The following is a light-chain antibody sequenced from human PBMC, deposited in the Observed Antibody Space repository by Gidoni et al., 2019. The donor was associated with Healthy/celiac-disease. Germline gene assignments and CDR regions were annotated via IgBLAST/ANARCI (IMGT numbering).Light chain of an antibody. Sequence: QSVLTQPPSVSGAPGQRVIISCTGSSSNIGAGYDVHWYQQLPGTAPKLLIYGNSNRPSGVPDRFSGSKSGTSASLAITGLQAEDEADYYCQSYDSSLSAPYVFGTGTKVTVL. CDR3: QSYDSSLSAPYV. V-gene: IGLV1-40*01. CDR1: SSNIGAGYD. J-gene: IGLJ1*01. CDR2: GNS.